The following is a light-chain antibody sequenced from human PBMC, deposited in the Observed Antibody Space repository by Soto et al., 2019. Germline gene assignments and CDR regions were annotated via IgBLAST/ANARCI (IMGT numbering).Light chain of an antibody. V-gene: IGKV3-11*01. CDR2: DAS. Sequence: EIVLTQSPATLSLSPGERATLSCRASQGIRNYLAWSQQKPVQAPRLLIYDASNRATGIPARFSGSGSGTDFTLTISSLEPEDFAVYYCHQRINWPPITFGQGTRLEIK. CDR1: QGIRNY. CDR3: HQRINWPPIT. J-gene: IGKJ5*01.